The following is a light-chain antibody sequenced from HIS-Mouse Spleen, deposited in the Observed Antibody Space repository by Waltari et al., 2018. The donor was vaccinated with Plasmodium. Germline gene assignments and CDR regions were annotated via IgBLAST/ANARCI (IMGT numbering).Light chain of an antibody. V-gene: IGLV3-10*01. J-gene: IGLJ3*02. CDR1: ALPKKY. CDR3: YSTDSSGNHRV. CDR2: EDR. Sequence: SYELTQPPSVSVSPGQTARITRSGDALPKKYDYWYQQKSGHAPARVIYEDRKRPSGIPERFSGSSSGTMATLTISGAQVEDEADYYCYSTDSSGNHRVFGGGTKLTVL.